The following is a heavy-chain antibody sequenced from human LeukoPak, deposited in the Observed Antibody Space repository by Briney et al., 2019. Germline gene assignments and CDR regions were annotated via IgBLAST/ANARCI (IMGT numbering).Heavy chain of an antibody. CDR1: GGTFSRYA. D-gene: IGHD3-9*01. V-gene: IGHV1-69*05. CDR3: ASGLRYFDWLNYFDY. J-gene: IGHJ4*02. Sequence: GSSVKVSCKASGGTFSRYAISWVRQAPGQGLEWMGGIIPIFGTANYAQKFQGRVTITTDESTSTAYMELSSLRSEDTAVYYCASGLRYFDWLNYFDYWGQGTLVTVSS. CDR2: IIPIFGTA.